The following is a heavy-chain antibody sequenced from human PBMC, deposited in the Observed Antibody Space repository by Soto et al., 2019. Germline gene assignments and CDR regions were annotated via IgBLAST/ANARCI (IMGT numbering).Heavy chain of an antibody. V-gene: IGHV3-49*03. Sequence: GGSLRLSCSASGFTFPDNAVSRFRQAPGKGPEWVGLISGTTYGGTAEYAASVRGRFIVSREDSKRIVYLQMDSLKTEDTAVYYCSGHGALSAPWGPGTLVTVSS. CDR2: ISGTTYGGTA. CDR3: SGHGALSAP. D-gene: IGHD3-16*01. CDR1: GFTFPDNA. J-gene: IGHJ4*02.